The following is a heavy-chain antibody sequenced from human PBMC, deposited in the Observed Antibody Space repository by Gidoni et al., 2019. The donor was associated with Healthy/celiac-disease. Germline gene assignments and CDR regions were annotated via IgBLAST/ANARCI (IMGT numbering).Heavy chain of an antibody. V-gene: IGHV3-9*01. D-gene: IGHD6-13*01. CDR2: ISWNGGSR. J-gene: IGHJ4*02. Sequence: ELQLVESGGGLVQPGRSLRLSCAASGFTFDGYAMHWVRQAPGKGLEWVSGISWNGGSRGYADSVKGRFTISRDNAKNSLYLQMNSLRAEDTALYYCAKGHILGIAAAGPSFDYWGQGTLVTVSS. CDR1: GFTFDGYA. CDR3: AKGHILGIAAAGPSFDY.